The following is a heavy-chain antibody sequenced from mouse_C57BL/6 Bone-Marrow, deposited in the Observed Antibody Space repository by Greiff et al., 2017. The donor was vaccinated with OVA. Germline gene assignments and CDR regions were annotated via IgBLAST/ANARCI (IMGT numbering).Heavy chain of an antibody. D-gene: IGHD4-1*01. CDR3: TTNWEGAY. Sequence: EVQLQQSGAELVRPGASVKLSCTASGFNIKDDYMPWVKQRPEQGLEWIGWIDPENGDTEYASKFQGKATITADTSSNTAYLQLSSLTSEDTAVYYCTTNWEGAYWGQGTLVTVSA. V-gene: IGHV14-4*01. J-gene: IGHJ3*01. CDR1: GFNIKDDY. CDR2: IDPENGDT.